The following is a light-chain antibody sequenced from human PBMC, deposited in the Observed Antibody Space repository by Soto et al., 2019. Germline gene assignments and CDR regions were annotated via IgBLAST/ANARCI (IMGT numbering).Light chain of an antibody. Sequence: QSALTQPASVSGSPGQSITISCTGTSSDVGGYNYVSWYQQHPGKAPKLMIYDVSNRPSGVSNRFSGSKSGNTASLTISGLQAEDEVDYYWSSYTSSSPPPYVFGTGTNVTVL. CDR2: DVS. J-gene: IGLJ1*01. CDR1: SSDVGGYNY. V-gene: IGLV2-14*01. CDR3: SSYTSSSPPPYV.